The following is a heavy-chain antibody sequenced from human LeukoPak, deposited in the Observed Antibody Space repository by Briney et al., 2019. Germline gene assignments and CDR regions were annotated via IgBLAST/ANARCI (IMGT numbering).Heavy chain of an antibody. CDR2: ISSSSSYI. CDR1: GFTFSSYS. J-gene: IGHJ5*02. CDR3: ARDSSRSTYNWFDP. V-gene: IGHV3-21*01. Sequence: GESLRLSCAASGFTFSSYSMNWVRQAPGKGLEWVSSISSSSSYIYYADSVRGRFTISRDNAKNSLYLQMNSLRAEDTAVYYCARDSSRSTYNWFDPWGQGTLVTVSS.